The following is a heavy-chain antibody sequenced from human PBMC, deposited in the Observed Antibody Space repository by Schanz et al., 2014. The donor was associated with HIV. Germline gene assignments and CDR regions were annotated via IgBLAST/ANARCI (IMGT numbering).Heavy chain of an antibody. Sequence: QVQLVQSGAEAREPGASVTVSCKTSGDSFTSDAINRVRQAPGKGLAWMGGLIPIFGTPNYAQKFQGRVTITADDATDTAYMELRSLRSEDTAVYYCAKDGSLDYDNSGYYDSWGQGTLVTVSS. CDR2: LIPIFGTP. J-gene: IGHJ5*01. CDR3: AKDGSLDYDNSGYYDS. D-gene: IGHD3-22*01. CDR1: GDSFTSDA. V-gene: IGHV1-69*01.